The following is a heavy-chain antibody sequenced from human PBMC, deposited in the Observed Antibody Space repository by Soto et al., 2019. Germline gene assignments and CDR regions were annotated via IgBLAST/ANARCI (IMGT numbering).Heavy chain of an antibody. J-gene: IGHJ4*02. Sequence: SETLSLTCSVSGGSFHGYSWSWFRQTSGKGLEWIGDISYRGSTSYSPSLKSRLLISLDTSNNQFSLKVASVTPADTAVYYCARALLGFSYGYGGYFDPWGPGTLVTVSS. CDR3: ARALLGFSYGYGGYFDP. CDR2: ISYRGST. CDR1: GGSFHGYS. V-gene: IGHV4-34*01. D-gene: IGHD3-16*01.